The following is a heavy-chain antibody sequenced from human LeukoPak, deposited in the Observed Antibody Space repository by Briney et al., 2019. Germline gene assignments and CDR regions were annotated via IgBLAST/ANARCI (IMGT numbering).Heavy chain of an antibody. CDR1: GYSFTSYW. CDR3: ARQDLDYDILTGYYP. CDR2: IYPGDSDT. D-gene: IGHD3-9*01. Sequence: ESLKISRKGSGYSFTSYWIGWVRQMPGKGLEWMGIIYPGDSDTRYSPSFQGQVTISADKSISTAYLQWSSLKASDTAMYYCARQDLDYDILTGYYPWGQGTLVTVSS. J-gene: IGHJ5*02. V-gene: IGHV5-51*01.